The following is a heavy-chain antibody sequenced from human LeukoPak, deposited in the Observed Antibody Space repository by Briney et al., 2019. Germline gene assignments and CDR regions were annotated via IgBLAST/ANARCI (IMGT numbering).Heavy chain of an antibody. D-gene: IGHD6-13*01. Sequence: SETLSLTCTVSGDSITSYYWSWIRQSAEKGLEWIGRIYTTGTTNYNPSLKGRVTVSVDTSKNQFFLKLRSVTAADTAVYYCARRIAAAGTSIDYFDYWGQGTLVTVSS. J-gene: IGHJ4*02. CDR2: IYTTGTT. CDR1: GDSITSYY. V-gene: IGHV4-4*07. CDR3: ARRIAAAGTSIDYFDY.